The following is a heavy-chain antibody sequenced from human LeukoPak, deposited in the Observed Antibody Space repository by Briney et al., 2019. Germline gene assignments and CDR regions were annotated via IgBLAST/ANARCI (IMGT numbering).Heavy chain of an antibody. Sequence: GESLKISCKDSGYSFTNHWIDWVRQMPGKGLEWLGTIRPSDSSVRYSPSFQGQVSISVDRSIDTAYLQWSSLKASDTAIYYCARHQNGDYSDASAFWGQGTMVSVSS. CDR3: ARHQNGDYSDASAF. D-gene: IGHD2-15*01. CDR2: IRPSDSSV. CDR1: GYSFTNHW. J-gene: IGHJ3*01. V-gene: IGHV5-51*01.